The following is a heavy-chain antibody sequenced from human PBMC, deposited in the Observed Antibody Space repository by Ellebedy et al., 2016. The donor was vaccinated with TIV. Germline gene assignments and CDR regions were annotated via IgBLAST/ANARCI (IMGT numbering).Heavy chain of an antibody. CDR1: GYSFTNYD. Sequence: AASVKVSCKASGYSFTNYDINWARQATGQGLEWMGWMNPNSGDTGSAQKFQGRVIMTRSTSTGTAYLELRSLRSEDTAVYYCATTLNYGGNCFFDNWGQGTLVTVSS. CDR3: ATTLNYGGNCFFDN. D-gene: IGHD4-23*01. V-gene: IGHV1-8*01. J-gene: IGHJ4*02. CDR2: MNPNSGDT.